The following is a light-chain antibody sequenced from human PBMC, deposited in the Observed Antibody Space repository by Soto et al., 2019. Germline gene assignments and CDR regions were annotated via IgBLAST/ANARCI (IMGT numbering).Light chain of an antibody. J-gene: IGLJ1*01. CDR1: NSDVGSSNH. Sequence: QSALTQPPSVSGSPGQSVTISCTGTNSDVGSSNHVSWYRQPPGTAPKLMIYEVSNRPSGVPDRFSGSRSGNTASLTISGLQAEDEADYYCSSYTSSSTYVFGTGTKVTVL. CDR3: SSYTSSSTYV. CDR2: EVS. V-gene: IGLV2-18*02.